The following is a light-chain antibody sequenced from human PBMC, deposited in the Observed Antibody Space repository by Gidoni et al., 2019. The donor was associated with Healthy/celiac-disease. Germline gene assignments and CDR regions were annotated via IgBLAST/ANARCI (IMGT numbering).Light chain of an antibody. CDR1: QSVSSY. V-gene: IGKV3-11*01. CDR3: QQRSNWPPWT. J-gene: IGKJ1*01. Sequence: LTQSPPTLSLSPGERATLSCRASQSVSSYLASYQQKPGQAPRLLIYDASNRATGIPARFSGSRSGTDFTLPISSLEPEDFAVYYCQQRSNWPPWTFGQGTKVEIK. CDR2: DAS.